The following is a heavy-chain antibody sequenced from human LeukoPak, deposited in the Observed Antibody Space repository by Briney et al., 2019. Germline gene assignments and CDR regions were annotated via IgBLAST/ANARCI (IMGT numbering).Heavy chain of an antibody. CDR1: GYSFTNYW. V-gene: IGHV5-51*01. CDR2: IYPGDSDT. CDR3: AREIYPSSWALDFDY. J-gene: IGHJ4*02. D-gene: IGHD6-19*01. Sequence: GGSLKISFKGSGYSFTNYWIGWVRPMPGKGLEWMGIIYPGDSDTRYSRSFQGQVTISVDKSISTAYLQWTSLKASDTAIYYCAREIYPSSWALDFDYWGQGTLVTVSS.